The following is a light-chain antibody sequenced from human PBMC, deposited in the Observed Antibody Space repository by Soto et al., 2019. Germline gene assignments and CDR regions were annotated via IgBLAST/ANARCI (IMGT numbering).Light chain of an antibody. CDR1: SGHSSYA. CDR2: LNSDGSH. V-gene: IGLV4-69*01. CDR3: QTWGTGIQV. J-gene: IGLJ1*01. Sequence: QPVLTQSPSASASLGASVTLTCTLSSGHSSYAIAWHQQQPEKGPRHLMKLNSDGSHSKGDGIPDRFSGSSSGAERYLTISSLQSEDEADYYCQTWGTGIQVFGTGTKLTVL.